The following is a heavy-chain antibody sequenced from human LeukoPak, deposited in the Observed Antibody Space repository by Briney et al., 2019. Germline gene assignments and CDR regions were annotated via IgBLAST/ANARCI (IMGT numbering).Heavy chain of an antibody. Sequence: SVKVSCKASGYTFTSYDINWVRQAPGQGLEWMGGIIPIFGTANYAQKFQGRVTITADESTSTAYMELSSLRSEDTAVYYCARDGNYYYYGMDVWGQGTTVTVSS. CDR2: IIPIFGTA. V-gene: IGHV1-69*13. CDR1: GYTFTSYD. CDR3: ARDGNYYYYGMDV. J-gene: IGHJ6*02. D-gene: IGHD1-26*01.